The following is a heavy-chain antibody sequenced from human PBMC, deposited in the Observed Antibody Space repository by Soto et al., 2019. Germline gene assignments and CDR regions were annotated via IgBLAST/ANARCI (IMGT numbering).Heavy chain of an antibody. J-gene: IGHJ4*02. D-gene: IGHD1-26*01. CDR1: DGSLRGHY. Sequence: SETLSLTCGVSDGSLRGHYWSWIRQPPGKGLEWIAEINHSVFTNYNPSFKSRVTISRDTSTNQIPLKLTSVTAAHSAVYYCARAAVRQGATLFDFWGQVTLVTVSS. CDR3: ARAAVRQGATLFDF. CDR2: INHSVFT. V-gene: IGHV4-34*01.